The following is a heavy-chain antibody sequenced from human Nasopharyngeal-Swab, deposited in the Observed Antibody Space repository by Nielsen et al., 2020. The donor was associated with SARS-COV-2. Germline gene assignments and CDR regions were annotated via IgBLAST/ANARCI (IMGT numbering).Heavy chain of an antibody. D-gene: IGHD3-22*01. CDR2: IIPIFGTA. CDR1: GYTLTELS. J-gene: IGHJ4*02. Sequence: SVKVSCKVSGYTLTELSMHWVRQAPGQGLEWMGGIIPIFGTANYAQRFQGRVTITADESTSTAYMELSSLRSEDTAVYYCASLPVTYYYDSSGYYFGYWGQGTLVTVSS. CDR3: ASLPVTYYYDSSGYYFGY. V-gene: IGHV1-69*13.